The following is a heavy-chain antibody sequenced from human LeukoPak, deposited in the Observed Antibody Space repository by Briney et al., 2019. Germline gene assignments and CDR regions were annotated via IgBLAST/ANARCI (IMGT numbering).Heavy chain of an antibody. CDR2: ISSSSSYI. J-gene: IGHJ3*02. D-gene: IGHD1-26*01. Sequence: GGSLRLSCAASGFTFSSYSMNWVRQAPGKGLEWVSYISSSSSYIYYADSVKGRFTISRDNAKNSLYLQMNSLRAEDTAVYYCARDLGIWAFDIWGQGTMVTVSS. CDR1: GFTFSSYS. V-gene: IGHV3-21*05. CDR3: ARDLGIWAFDI.